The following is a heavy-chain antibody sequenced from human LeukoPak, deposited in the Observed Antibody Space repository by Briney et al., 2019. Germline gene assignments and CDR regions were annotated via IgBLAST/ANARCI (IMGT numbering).Heavy chain of an antibody. Sequence: GGSLRLSCAASGFTLSSYAMHWVRQSPGKGLEWVTVISYDGTNKYYADSVKGRFTISRDNSKNTLYLQMNSLRAEDTAVYYCARDRPLVGAPHFDYWGQGTLVTVSS. CDR1: GFTLSSYA. CDR3: ARDRPLVGAPHFDY. D-gene: IGHD1-26*01. V-gene: IGHV3-30-3*01. J-gene: IGHJ4*02. CDR2: ISYDGTNK.